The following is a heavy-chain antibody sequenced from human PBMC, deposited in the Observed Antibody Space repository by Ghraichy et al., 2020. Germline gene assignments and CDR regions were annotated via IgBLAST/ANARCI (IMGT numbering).Heavy chain of an antibody. V-gene: IGHV4-59*01. CDR2: VSYSGST. CDR1: GGSISRYS. J-gene: IGHJ6*02. D-gene: IGHD2-2*01. Sequence: SETLSLTCTVSGGSISRYSWTWIRQPPGQGLEWVGDVSYSGSTNHNPSLKSRVTVSVDTSKKQISLKLSSVTAADTAIYYCARAGHSSSSLPLYYYGLDVWGQGTTVTVSS. CDR3: ARAGHSSSSLPLYYYGLDV.